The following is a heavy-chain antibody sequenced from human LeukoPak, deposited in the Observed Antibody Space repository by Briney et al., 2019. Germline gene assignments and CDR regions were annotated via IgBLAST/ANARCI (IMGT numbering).Heavy chain of an antibody. V-gene: IGHV4-61*01. CDR1: GGSISSSSYY. J-gene: IGHJ4*02. Sequence: SETLSLTCTVSGGSISSSSYYWSWIRQPPGKGLEWIGYIYYSGSTNYNPSLKSRVTISVDTSKNQFSLKLSSVTAADTAVYYCARVDSLTGQIDYWGQGTLVTVSS. CDR2: IYYSGST. CDR3: ARVDSLTGQIDY. D-gene: IGHD1-14*01.